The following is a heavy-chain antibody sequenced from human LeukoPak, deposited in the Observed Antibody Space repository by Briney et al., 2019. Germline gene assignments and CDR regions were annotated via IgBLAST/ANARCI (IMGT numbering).Heavy chain of an antibody. Sequence: ASVKVSCKASGYTFTGYYMHWVRQAPGQGLEWMGIINPSGGSTSYAQKFQGRVTMTRDTSTSTVYMELSSLRSEDTAVYYCARECRPNALTGYYYYYMDVWGKGTTVTISS. D-gene: IGHD3-9*01. CDR2: INPSGGST. V-gene: IGHV1-46*01. J-gene: IGHJ6*03. CDR3: ARECRPNALTGYYYYYMDV. CDR1: GYTFTGYY.